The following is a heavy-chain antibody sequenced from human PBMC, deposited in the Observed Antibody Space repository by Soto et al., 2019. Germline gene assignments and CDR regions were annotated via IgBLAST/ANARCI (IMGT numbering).Heavy chain of an antibody. CDR2: ISAYNGNT. J-gene: IGHJ6*02. CDR3: ARTDFAVYYYYGMDV. Sequence: GASVKVSCKASGYTFTSYGISWVRQAPGQGLEWMGWISAYNGNTNYAQKLQGRVTMTTDTSTSTAYMELRSLRSDDTAVYYCARTDFAVYYYYGMDVWGQGTTVTVSS. CDR1: GYTFTSYG. V-gene: IGHV1-18*01.